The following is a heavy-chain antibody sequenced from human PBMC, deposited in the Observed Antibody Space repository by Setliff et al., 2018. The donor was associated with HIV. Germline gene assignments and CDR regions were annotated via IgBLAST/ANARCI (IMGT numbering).Heavy chain of an antibody. D-gene: IGHD2-21*01. CDR2: MSGSGGAFST. CDR1: GFTFSTYG. V-gene: IGHV3-23*01. J-gene: IGHJ4*02. Sequence: GESLTISCVGSGFTFSTYGMTWVRQAPGKGLEWVSFMSGSGGAFSTYYADSVKGRFTISRDNSRNTIYLQMNSLRAEDTAVYYCARNSDFDFWGQGTMVTVSS. CDR3: ARNSDFDF.